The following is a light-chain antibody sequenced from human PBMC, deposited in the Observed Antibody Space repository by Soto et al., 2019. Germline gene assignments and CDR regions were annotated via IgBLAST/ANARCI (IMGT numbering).Light chain of an antibody. V-gene: IGKV3-20*01. J-gene: IGKJ5*01. Sequence: ENVLTQSPGTLSLYPRERATLSCKTSQSRGSNFLAWYQHKPGQAPRLLIYASSNRATGIPDRFSGSASGTDFTLTIYRLEPEDFAVYYCPLYGISPQFAQGTRLEIK. CDR2: ASS. CDR1: QSRGSNF. CDR3: PLYGISPQ.